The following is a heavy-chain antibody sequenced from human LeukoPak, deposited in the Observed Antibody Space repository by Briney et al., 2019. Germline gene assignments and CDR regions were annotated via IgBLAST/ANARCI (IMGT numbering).Heavy chain of an antibody. V-gene: IGHV1-69*05. D-gene: IGHD2-2*01. CDR3: AVGYCSSTSCYWDYYYYMDV. Sequence: SVKVSCKASGGTFSSYAISWVRQAPGQGLEWMGGIIPIFGTANYAQKFQGRVTITTDESTSTAYMELSSLRSEDTAVYYCAVGYCSSTSCYWDYYYYMDVWGKGATVTVSS. CDR1: GGTFSSYA. CDR2: IIPIFGTA. J-gene: IGHJ6*03.